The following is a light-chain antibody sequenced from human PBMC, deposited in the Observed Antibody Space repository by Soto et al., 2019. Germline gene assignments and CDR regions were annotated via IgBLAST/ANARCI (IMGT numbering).Light chain of an antibody. J-gene: IGKJ2*01. Sequence: DIQMTQSPSSLSASVGDRVTITCRASQRIDYYLNWYQQKPGKAPNLVIYAVTTLQGGVPSRFSGSAYGTDFTLTISSLQPEDFATYFCQQTDDTPTTFGQGTKLEI. CDR1: QRIDYY. CDR3: QQTDDTPTT. V-gene: IGKV1-39*01. CDR2: AVT.